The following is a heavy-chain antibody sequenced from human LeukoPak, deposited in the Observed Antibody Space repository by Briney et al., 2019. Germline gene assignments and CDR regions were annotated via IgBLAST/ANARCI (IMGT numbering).Heavy chain of an antibody. CDR2: IGSSGSNI. J-gene: IGHJ4*02. D-gene: IGHD1-26*01. CDR1: GFTFSDYY. V-gene: IGHV3-11*01. CDR3: ARDAYSGSSSNFDY. Sequence: PGGSLRLSCAASGFTFSDYYMSWLRPAPGKGLEWVSYIGSSGSNIYYADSVKERFTLSRDKAQNSLSLPTKCLRAEDTAVYYCARDAYSGSSSNFDYWGQGTLVTVSS.